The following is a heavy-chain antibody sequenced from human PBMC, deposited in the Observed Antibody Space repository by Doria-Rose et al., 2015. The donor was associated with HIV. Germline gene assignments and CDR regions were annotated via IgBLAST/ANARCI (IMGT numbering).Heavy chain of an antibody. CDR1: FSNYA. D-gene: IGHD2-2*01. J-gene: IGHJ4*02. V-gene: IGHV3-23*01. CDR2: ISGSGDTT. Sequence: FSNYAMTWVRQTPGKGLEWVAVISGSGDTTYSAESVKGRFVISRDNSKNTLYLEMSSLRDEDTAVFYCANVGKIAIVPAAIEYWGQGTLVTVSS. CDR3: ANVGKIAIVPAAIEY.